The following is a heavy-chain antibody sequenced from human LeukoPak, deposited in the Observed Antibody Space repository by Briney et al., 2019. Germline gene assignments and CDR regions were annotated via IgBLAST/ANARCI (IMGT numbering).Heavy chain of an antibody. Sequence: PGGSLRLSCTASGFTFSRYWMIWVRHAPGKGLEWVANIKRDGSEKYYVDSVKGRFTISRDNAKNSLFLQMNGLRVEDTAVYYCARDASYYDSSGYYDAFDIWGQGTMVTVSS. CDR2: IKRDGSEK. CDR1: GFTFSRYW. J-gene: IGHJ3*02. V-gene: IGHV3-7*01. CDR3: ARDASYYDSSGYYDAFDI. D-gene: IGHD3-22*01.